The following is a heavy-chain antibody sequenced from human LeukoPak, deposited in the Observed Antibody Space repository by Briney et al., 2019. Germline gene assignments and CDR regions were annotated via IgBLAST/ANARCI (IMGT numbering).Heavy chain of an antibody. CDR2: ISSRPSDM. D-gene: IGHD6-19*01. J-gene: IGHJ4*02. CDR1: GFSFKTFT. V-gene: IGHV3-21*01. Sequence: GGSLRLSCAASGFSFKTFTMNWVRQAPGKGLKWVSSISSRPSDMYYADSVKGRFTISRDNARNSLFLQMNSLRAEDTAVYYCARRGSGFDYWGQGTVVTVSS. CDR3: ARRGSGFDY.